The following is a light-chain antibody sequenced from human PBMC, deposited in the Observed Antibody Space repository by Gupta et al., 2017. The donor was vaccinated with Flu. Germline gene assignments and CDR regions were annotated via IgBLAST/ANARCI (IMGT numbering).Light chain of an antibody. CDR3: QQLNSYLYS. CDR1: QGISSY. V-gene: IGKV1-9*01. Sequence: DIQLTQSPSFLSASVGDRVTITCRARQGISSYLAWYQQKPGKAPQLLIYAASTLQSGVPSRFSGSGSGTEFTLTISSLQLEDFATYDCQQLNSYLYSFGQGTKLEIK. CDR2: AAS. J-gene: IGKJ2*03.